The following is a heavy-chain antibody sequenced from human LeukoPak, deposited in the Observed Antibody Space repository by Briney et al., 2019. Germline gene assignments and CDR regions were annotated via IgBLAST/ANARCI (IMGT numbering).Heavy chain of an antibody. D-gene: IGHD6-13*01. V-gene: IGHV3-13*01. CDR2: IGTAGDT. Sequence: GGSLRLSCAASGFTFSSYDMHWVRQATGKGLEWVSAIGTAGDTYYPGSVKGRFTISRENAKSSLYLQMNSLRAGDTAVYYCARGYSSSWYRYYYYMDVWGKGTTVTVSS. CDR1: GFTFSSYD. J-gene: IGHJ6*03. CDR3: ARGYSSSWYRYYYYMDV.